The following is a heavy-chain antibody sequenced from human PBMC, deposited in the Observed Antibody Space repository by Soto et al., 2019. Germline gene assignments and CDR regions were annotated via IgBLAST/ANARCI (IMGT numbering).Heavy chain of an antibody. V-gene: IGHV4-59*12. D-gene: IGHD6-13*01. CDR3: ARENQQLVPDYYYGMDV. CDR1: GGSISSYY. CDR2: IYYSGST. J-gene: IGHJ6*02. Sequence: SETLSLTCTVSGGSISSYYWSWIRQPPGKGLEWIGYIYYSGSTNYNPSLKSRVTISVDTSKNQFSLQLNSVTPEDTAVYYCARENQQLVPDYYYGMDVWGQGTTVTVSS.